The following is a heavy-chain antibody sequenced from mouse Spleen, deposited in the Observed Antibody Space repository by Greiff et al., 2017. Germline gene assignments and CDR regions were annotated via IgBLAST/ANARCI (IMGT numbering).Heavy chain of an antibody. CDR2: IYPSDSET. CDR1: GYTFTSYW. CDR3: ARLTYDGYYDFDV. V-gene: IGHV1-61*01. J-gene: IGHJ1*03. Sequence: QVQLQQPGAELVRPGSSVKLSCKASGYTFTSYWMDWVKQRPGQGLEWIGNIYPSDSETHYNQKFKDKATLTVDKSSSTAYMQLSSLTSEDSAVYYCARLTYDGYYDFDVWGTGTTVTVSS. D-gene: IGHD2-3*01.